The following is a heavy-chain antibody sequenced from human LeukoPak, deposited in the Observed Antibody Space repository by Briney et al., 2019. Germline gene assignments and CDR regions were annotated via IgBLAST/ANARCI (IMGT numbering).Heavy chain of an antibody. J-gene: IGHJ6*03. CDR2: MNPNSGNT. Sequence: ASVKVSCKASGYTFTSYDINWVRQATGQGLEWMGWMNPNSGNTGYAQKFQGRVTMTRNTSISTAYVELSSLRSEDTAVYYCARAAVGGDPATDYYYYMDVWGKGTTVTVSS. V-gene: IGHV1-8*01. CDR3: ARAAVGGDPATDYYYYMDV. D-gene: IGHD2-21*02. CDR1: GYTFTSYD.